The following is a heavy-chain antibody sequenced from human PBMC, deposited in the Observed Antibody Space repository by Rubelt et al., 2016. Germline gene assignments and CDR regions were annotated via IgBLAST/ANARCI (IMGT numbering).Heavy chain of an antibody. CDR3: AAGNVVVTAGHWYFDL. D-gene: IGHD2-21*02. V-gene: IGHV1-69*01. CDR2: IIPIFGTA. J-gene: IGHJ2*01. Sequence: VRQAPGQGLEWMGGIIPIFGTANYAQKFQGRVTITADESTSTAYMELSSLRSEDTAVYYCAAGNVVVTAGHWYFDLWGRGTLVTVSS.